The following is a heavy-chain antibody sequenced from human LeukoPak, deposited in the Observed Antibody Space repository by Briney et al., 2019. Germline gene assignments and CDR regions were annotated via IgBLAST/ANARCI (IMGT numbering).Heavy chain of an antibody. CDR1: GFTFSSYA. Sequence: PGRSLRLSCAASGFTFSSYAMHWVRQATGKGLEWVAVISYDGSNKYYADSVKGRFTISRDNSKNTLYLQMNSLRAEDTAVYYCAREISGYDDYYFDYWGQGTLVTVSS. V-gene: IGHV3-30*04. CDR3: AREISGYDDYYFDY. J-gene: IGHJ4*02. D-gene: IGHD5-12*01. CDR2: ISYDGSNK.